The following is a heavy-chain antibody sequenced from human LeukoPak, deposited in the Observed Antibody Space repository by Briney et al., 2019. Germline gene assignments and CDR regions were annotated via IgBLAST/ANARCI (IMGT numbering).Heavy chain of an antibody. J-gene: IGHJ6*03. CDR1: RGYFSGYY. D-gene: IGHD2-2*01. V-gene: IGHV4-34*01. CDR3: ARGRVVPAAIYYYYMDV. Sequence: SETLSLTCAVYRGYFSGYYWSWIRQPPGKGLEWIEEINHSGSTNYNPSLKSRVTISVDTSKNQFSLKLSSVTAADTAVYYCARGRVVPAAIYYYYMDVWGKGTTVTVSS. CDR2: INHSGST.